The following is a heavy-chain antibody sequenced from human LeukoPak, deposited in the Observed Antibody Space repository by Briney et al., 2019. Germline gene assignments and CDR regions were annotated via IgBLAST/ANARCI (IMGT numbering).Heavy chain of an antibody. CDR2: INPNTGGT. D-gene: IGHD2-2*01. CDR1: GYTFTGYY. V-gene: IGHV1-2*02. Sequence: GASVKVSCKASGYTFTGYYLHWVRQAPGQGLEWMGWINPNTGGTKYAQKFQGRVTMTRDMSISTAYMEVTRLTSDDTAVYYCARALVPAAQRLSSWGQGTLVTVSS. J-gene: IGHJ5*02. CDR3: ARALVPAAQRLSS.